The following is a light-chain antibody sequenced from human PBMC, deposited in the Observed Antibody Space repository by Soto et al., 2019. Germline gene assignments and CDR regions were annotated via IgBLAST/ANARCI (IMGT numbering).Light chain of an antibody. CDR1: QSISSW. V-gene: IGKV1-5*03. Sequence: DIQMTQSPSTLSASVGDRVTITCRASQSISSWLAWYQEKPGKAPKLLIYKASTLESGVPSRFIGSGSGTEFTLTITSLQPDDFATYYCQQYNIYWGLTFGGGTKVEIK. CDR2: KAS. J-gene: IGKJ4*01. CDR3: QQYNIYWGLT.